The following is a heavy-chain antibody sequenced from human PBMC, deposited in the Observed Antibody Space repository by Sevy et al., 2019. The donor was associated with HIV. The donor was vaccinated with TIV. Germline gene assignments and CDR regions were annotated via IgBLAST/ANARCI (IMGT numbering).Heavy chain of an antibody. CDR1: GFTFSSHG. V-gene: IGHV3-33*01. CDR3: ARDRVTWCASSGFDAFDI. Sequence: GGSLRLSCAASGFTFSSHGMHWVRQAPGKGLEWVTVIWYDGRNPYYADSVKGRFTISRDNSKNMLYLQMNSLRAEDTAVYYCARDRVTWCASSGFDAFDIWGQGTMVTVS. J-gene: IGHJ3*02. CDR2: IWYDGRNP. D-gene: IGHD3-22*01.